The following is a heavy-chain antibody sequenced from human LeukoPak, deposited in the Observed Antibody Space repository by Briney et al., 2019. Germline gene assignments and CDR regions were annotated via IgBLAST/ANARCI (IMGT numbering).Heavy chain of an antibody. V-gene: IGHV3-23*01. CDR3: AKDSRSSYYYDSSGSVFDY. CDR1: GFTFSNYA. CDR2: ISGSGGST. Sequence: PGGSLRLSCAASGFTFSNYAMSWVRQAPGKGLEWVSAISGSGGSTYCADSVKGRFTISRDNSKNTLYLQMNSLRAEDTAVYYCAKDSRSSYYYDSSGSVFDYWGQGTLVTVSS. D-gene: IGHD3-22*01. J-gene: IGHJ4*02.